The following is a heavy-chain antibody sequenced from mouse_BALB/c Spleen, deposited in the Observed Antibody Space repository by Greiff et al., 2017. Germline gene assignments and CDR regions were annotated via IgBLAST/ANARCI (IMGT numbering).Heavy chain of an antibody. CDR3: ARSRGNSYAMDY. D-gene: IGHD2-1*01. Sequence: VQLQQSGAELVRPGTSVKVSCKASGYAFTNYLIEWVKQRPGQGLEWIGVINPGSGGTNYNEKFKGKATLTADKSSSTAYMQLSSLTSDDSAVYFCARSRGNSYAMDYWGQGTSVTVSS. CDR1: GYAFTNYL. CDR2: INPGSGGT. J-gene: IGHJ4*01. V-gene: IGHV1-54*01.